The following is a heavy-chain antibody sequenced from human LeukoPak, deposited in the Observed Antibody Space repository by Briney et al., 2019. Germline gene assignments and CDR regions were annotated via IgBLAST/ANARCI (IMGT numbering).Heavy chain of an antibody. V-gene: IGHV1-2*02. Sequence: ASVKVSCKASGYTFIDYYMHWVRQAPGQGLEWMGWINPNSGGTNYAQKFQGRVTMTRDTSISTAYMELSRLRSDDTAVYYCARGNYYGSGSPMVWGQGTLVTVSS. J-gene: IGHJ4*02. D-gene: IGHD3-10*01. CDR3: ARGNYYGSGSPMV. CDR2: INPNSGGT. CDR1: GYTFIDYY.